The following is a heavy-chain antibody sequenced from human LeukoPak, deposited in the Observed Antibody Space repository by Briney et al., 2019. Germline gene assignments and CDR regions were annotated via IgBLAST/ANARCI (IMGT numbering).Heavy chain of an antibody. V-gene: IGHV3-21*01. CDR2: ISSSSTYT. J-gene: IGHJ4*02. CDR1: GFTFSSYS. CDR3: ASIRADYYDSTGYPQTVDY. D-gene: IGHD3-22*01. Sequence: PGGSLRLSCAASGFTFSSYSMNWVRQAPGKGLEWVSSISSSSTYTYYADSVKGRFTISRDNAKNSPYLQMNSLRAEDTAVYYCASIRADYYDSTGYPQTVDYWGQGTLVTVSS.